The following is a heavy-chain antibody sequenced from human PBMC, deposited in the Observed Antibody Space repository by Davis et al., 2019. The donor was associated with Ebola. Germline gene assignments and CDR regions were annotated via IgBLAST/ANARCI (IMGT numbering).Heavy chain of an antibody. D-gene: IGHD1-14*01. CDR2: IYYSGST. Sequence: MPSETLSLTCTVSGGSISSYYWSWIRQPPGQGLEWIGYIYYSGSTYYNPSLKSRVTISVDTSKKQFSLKLSSVTAADTAVYYCARVIGSITGWFDPWGQGTLVTVSS. CDR3: ARVIGSITGWFDP. J-gene: IGHJ5*02. CDR1: GGSISSYY. V-gene: IGHV4-59*12.